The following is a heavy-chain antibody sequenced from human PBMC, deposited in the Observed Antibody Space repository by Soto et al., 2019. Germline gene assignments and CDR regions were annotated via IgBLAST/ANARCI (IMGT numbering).Heavy chain of an antibody. CDR1: GGSISSFH. CDR3: ARLTYYDSTGRFDY. Sequence: SETLSLTCTVSGGSISSFHWSWIRQPPGRGLEWIGYVYYSGYTNYSPSLKSRVAMSIDTSKSQFSLRLNSVTAADTAVYYCARLTYYDSTGRFDYWGQGIQVTVSS. J-gene: IGHJ4*02. CDR2: VYYSGYT. V-gene: IGHV4-59*01. D-gene: IGHD3-22*01.